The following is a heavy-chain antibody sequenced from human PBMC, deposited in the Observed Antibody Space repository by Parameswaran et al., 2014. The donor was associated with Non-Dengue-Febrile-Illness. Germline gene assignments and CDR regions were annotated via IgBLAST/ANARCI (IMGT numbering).Heavy chain of an antibody. Sequence: SETLSLTCAVYGGSFMGYYWSWIRQPPGKGLEWIGEINHSGSTNYNPSLKSRVTISVDTSKNQFSLKLSSVTAADTAVYYCAREYDILTGGVFDYWGQGTLVTVSS. V-gene: IGHV4-34*01. CDR1: GGSFMGYY. CDR3: AREYDILTGGVFDY. CDR2: INHSGST. D-gene: IGHD3-9*01. J-gene: IGHJ4*02.